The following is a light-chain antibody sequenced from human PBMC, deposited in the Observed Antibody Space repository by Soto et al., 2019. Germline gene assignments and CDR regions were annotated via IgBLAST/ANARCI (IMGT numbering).Light chain of an antibody. CDR1: QSLLDSDDGNTY. Sequence: DVVMTQTPLSLPVTPGEPASISCRSSQSLLDSDDGNTYLDWYLQKPGQSPQLLIYTPSYRASGVPDRLSGSGSGTDFTLKISRVEAEDVGVYYCMQRIEFPLTFGGGTKVEIK. CDR2: TPS. V-gene: IGKV2-40*01. CDR3: MQRIEFPLT. J-gene: IGKJ4*01.